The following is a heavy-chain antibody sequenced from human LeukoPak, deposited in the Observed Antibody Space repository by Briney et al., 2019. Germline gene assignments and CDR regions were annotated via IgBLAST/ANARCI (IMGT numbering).Heavy chain of an antibody. Sequence: GGSLRLSCAASGFTFSSYAMHWVRQAPGKGLEWVAVISYDGSNKYYADSVKGRFTISRDNSKNTLYLQMNSLRAEDTAVYYCARGTTVTQKVWGQGTLVTVSS. CDR3: ARGTTVTQKV. CDR2: ISYDGSNK. CDR1: GFTFSSYA. J-gene: IGHJ4*02. V-gene: IGHV3-30-3*01. D-gene: IGHD4-17*01.